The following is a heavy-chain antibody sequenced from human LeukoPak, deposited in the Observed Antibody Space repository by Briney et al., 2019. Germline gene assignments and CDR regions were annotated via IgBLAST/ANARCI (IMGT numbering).Heavy chain of an antibody. D-gene: IGHD6-13*01. CDR3: AKGRIAAAGTAYYYYYYGMEV. CDR2: ISGSGGST. J-gene: IGHJ6*02. CDR1: GFTFRSYA. Sequence: GGSLRLSCAASGFTFRSYAMNWVRQAPGKGLEWVSAISGSGGSTYYADSVKGRSTISRDNSKNTLYLQMNSLRAEDTAVYYCAKGRIAAAGTAYYYYYYGMEVWGQGTTVTVSS. V-gene: IGHV3-23*01.